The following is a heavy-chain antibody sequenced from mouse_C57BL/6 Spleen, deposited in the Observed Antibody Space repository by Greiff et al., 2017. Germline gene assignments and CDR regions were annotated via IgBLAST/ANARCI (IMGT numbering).Heavy chain of an antibody. Sequence: QVQLQQPGPELVKPGASVKLSCKASGYTFTSYWMHWVKQRPGQGLEWIGMIYPNSGSTYYNEKFKSKATLTVDKSSSTAYMQLRSLTTEASAVSSSARNDGYYADYWGQGTTVTGSS. D-gene: IGHD2-3*01. J-gene: IGHJ2*01. CDR1: GYTFTSYW. V-gene: IGHV1-64*01. CDR3: ARNDGYYADY. CDR2: IYPNSGST.